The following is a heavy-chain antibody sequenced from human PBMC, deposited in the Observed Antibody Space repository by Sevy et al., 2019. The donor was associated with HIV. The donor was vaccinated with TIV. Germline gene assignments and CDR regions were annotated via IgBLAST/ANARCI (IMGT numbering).Heavy chain of an antibody. Sequence: GGSLRLSCTASGFTFSSYAMHWVRRAPGKGLEWVSVISGNGGKKEYADSVKGRFVISRDDSKKKLYMQVNSLRPDDAVVYYCARDNPKEQRYLKWVDYFYHYAMDVWGQGTTVTVSS. CDR2: ISGNGGKK. D-gene: IGHD3-3*01. J-gene: IGHJ6*02. CDR3: ARDNPKEQRYLKWVDYFYHYAMDV. V-gene: IGHV3-30*01. CDR1: GFTFSSYA.